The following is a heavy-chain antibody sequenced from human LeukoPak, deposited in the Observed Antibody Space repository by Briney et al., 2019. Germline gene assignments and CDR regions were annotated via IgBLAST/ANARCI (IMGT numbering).Heavy chain of an antibody. J-gene: IGHJ4*02. V-gene: IGHV3-30-3*01. Sequence: GRSLRLSCAASGFTFSSYAMRWVRQAPGKGLEWVAVISYDGSNKYYADSVKGRFTISRDNSKNTLYLQMNSLRAEDTAVYYCASARANGDYVLDYWGQGTLVTVSS. CDR3: ASARANGDYVLDY. D-gene: IGHD4-17*01. CDR1: GFTFSSYA. CDR2: ISYDGSNK.